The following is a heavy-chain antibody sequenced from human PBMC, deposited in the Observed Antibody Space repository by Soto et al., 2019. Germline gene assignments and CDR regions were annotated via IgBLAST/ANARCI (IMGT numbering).Heavy chain of an antibody. CDR1: GFTFSSYW. D-gene: IGHD1-1*01. CDR2: INSDGSST. J-gene: IGHJ6*02. V-gene: IGHV3-74*01. Sequence: GGSLRLSCAASGFTFSSYWMHWVRQAPGKGLVWVSRINSDGSSTSYADSVKGRFTISRDNAKNTLYLQMNSLRAEDTAVYYCARQYGTTFYGMDVWGQGTTVTVSS. CDR3: ARQYGTTFYGMDV.